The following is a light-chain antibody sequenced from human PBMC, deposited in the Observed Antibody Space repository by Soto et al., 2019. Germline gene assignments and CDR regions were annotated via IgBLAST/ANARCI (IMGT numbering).Light chain of an antibody. CDR1: QNINSW. Sequence: DIHMTQSPSTLSASVGDRVTITCRASQNINSWLAWYQQKPGKAPKLLIYEASSLEKGVPARFGGSGSGTEFTLTISSLQPDDFATYYCQQYNSYPWTFGQGTKVDI. CDR2: EAS. J-gene: IGKJ1*01. CDR3: QQYNSYPWT. V-gene: IGKV1-5*03.